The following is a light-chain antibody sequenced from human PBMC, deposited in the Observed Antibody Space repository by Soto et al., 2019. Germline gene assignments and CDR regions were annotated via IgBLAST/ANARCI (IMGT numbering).Light chain of an antibody. CDR1: ETIIDY. Sequence: DIQMSQSPSSLSASVGDSVTITCRASETIIDYLNWYQQQPGEAPKLLIFSASSLHSGVPSRFRGSGSGTHFTLTISSLQPEDFATYHCQQSFSAPRTFGQGTKLQAK. CDR2: SAS. V-gene: IGKV1-39*01. J-gene: IGKJ2*01. CDR3: QQSFSAPRT.